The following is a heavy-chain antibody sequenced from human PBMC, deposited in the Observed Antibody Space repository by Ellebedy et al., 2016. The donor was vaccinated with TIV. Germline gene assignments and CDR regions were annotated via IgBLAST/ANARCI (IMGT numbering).Heavy chain of an antibody. D-gene: IGHD2-21*02. CDR2: IYYSGST. J-gene: IGHJ6*02. CDR3: ARYEVVVTAIGLGMDV. CDR1: GGSISSYY. Sequence: MPSETLSLTCTVSGGSISSYYWSWIRQPPGKGLEWIGYIYYSGSTNYNPSLKSRVTISVDTSKNQFSLKLSSVTAADTAVYYCARYEVVVTAIGLGMDVWGQGTTVTVSS. V-gene: IGHV4-59*01.